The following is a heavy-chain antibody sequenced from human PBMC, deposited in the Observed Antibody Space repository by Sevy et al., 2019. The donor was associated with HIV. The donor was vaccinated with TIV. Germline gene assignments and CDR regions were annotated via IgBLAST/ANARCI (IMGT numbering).Heavy chain of an antibody. Sequence: GGSLRLSCAVSGFTVSSVHLDWVRQAPGKGLEWVSVIYSDGSTYYADSVKGRFTVSRDNSKNTVFLQMNSLRVEDTAVYYCRRDWYGSGLFMSDFWGQGSLVTVSS. D-gene: IGHD6-19*01. CDR1: GFTVSSVH. CDR2: IYSDGST. J-gene: IGHJ4*02. CDR3: RRDWYGSGLFMSDF. V-gene: IGHV3-53*01.